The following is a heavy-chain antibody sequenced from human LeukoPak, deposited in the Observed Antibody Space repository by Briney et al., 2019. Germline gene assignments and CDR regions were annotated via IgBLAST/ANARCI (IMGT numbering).Heavy chain of an antibody. Sequence: GESLKISCKGSGYSFTSYWIGWGRQMPGKGLEWMGIIYPGDSDTRYSPSFQGQVTISADKSISTAYLQWSSLKAADTAMYYCARQVSSSWYSDAFDIWGQGTMVTVSS. CDR2: IYPGDSDT. CDR3: ARQVSSSWYSDAFDI. V-gene: IGHV5-51*01. D-gene: IGHD6-13*01. J-gene: IGHJ3*02. CDR1: GYSFTSYW.